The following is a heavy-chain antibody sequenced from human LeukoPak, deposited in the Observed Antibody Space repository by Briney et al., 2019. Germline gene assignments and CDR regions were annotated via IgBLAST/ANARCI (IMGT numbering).Heavy chain of an antibody. J-gene: IGHJ4*02. Sequence: SETLSLTCTVSGGSISSYYWSWIRHPPGKGLEWIGEINHSGSTNYNPSLKSRVTISVDTSKNQFSLKLSSVTAADTAVYYCAVYGSGRFDDWGQGTLVTVSS. CDR1: GGSISSYY. V-gene: IGHV4-34*01. CDR3: AVYGSGRFDD. CDR2: INHSGST. D-gene: IGHD3-10*01.